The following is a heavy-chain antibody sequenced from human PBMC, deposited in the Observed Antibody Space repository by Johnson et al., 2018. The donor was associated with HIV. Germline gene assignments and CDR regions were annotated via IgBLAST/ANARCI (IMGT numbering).Heavy chain of an antibody. CDR1: QFTFDDYG. Sequence: VQLVESGGGLAKPAWSPRLSCAASQFTFDDYGMSWVRQGPGKGLEWVSGINWNGGSTGYADSVKGRFTISRDTAKNSLYLQMNSLRAEDTALYYCARGKLPAALRRGDAFDIWGQGTMVTVSS. CDR3: ARGKLPAALRRGDAFDI. J-gene: IGHJ3*02. D-gene: IGHD2-2*01. CDR2: INWNGGST. V-gene: IGHV3-20*04.